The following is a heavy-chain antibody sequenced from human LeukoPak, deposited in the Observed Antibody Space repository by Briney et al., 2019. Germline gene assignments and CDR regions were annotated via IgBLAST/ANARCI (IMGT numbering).Heavy chain of an antibody. CDR3: ARVKKREGIKYYYDSSGYHGPFDY. V-gene: IGHV4-59*01. Sequence: SETLSLTCTVSGGSISSYYWSWIRQPPGKGLEWIGYIYYSGSTNYNPSLKSRVTTSVDTSKNQFSLKLSSVTAADTAVYYCARVKKREGIKYYYDSSGYHGPFDYWGQGTLVTVSS. CDR2: IYYSGST. D-gene: IGHD3-22*01. CDR1: GGSISSYY. J-gene: IGHJ4*02.